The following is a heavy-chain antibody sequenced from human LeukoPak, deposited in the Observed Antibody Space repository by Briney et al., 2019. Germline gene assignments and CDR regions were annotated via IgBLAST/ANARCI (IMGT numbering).Heavy chain of an antibody. CDR1: GYTFTSYD. J-gene: IGHJ4*02. CDR2: MNPNSGNT. V-gene: IGHV1-8*01. CDR3: ARGYDILTGYSEYYFDY. Sequence: GASVKVSCKASGYTFTSYDINWVRQATEQGLEWMGWMNPNSGNTGYAQKFQGRVTMTRNTSISTAYMELSSLRSEDTAVYYCARGYDILTGYSEYYFDYWGQGTLVTVSS. D-gene: IGHD3-9*01.